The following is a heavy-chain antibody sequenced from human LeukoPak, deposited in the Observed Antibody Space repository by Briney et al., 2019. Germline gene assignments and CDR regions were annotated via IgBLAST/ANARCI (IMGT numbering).Heavy chain of an antibody. Sequence: PSETLSLTCTVSSGSMSNYYWGWIRQPPGKGLEWIASMYYSGGSTNYNPSLKSRVTISVDTSKNQFSLKLSSVTAADTAVYYCARDGPTVTTGDYYYGMDVCGQGTTVTVSS. CDR3: ARDGPTVTTGDYYYGMDV. J-gene: IGHJ6*02. CDR1: SGSMSNYY. CDR2: MYYSGGST. D-gene: IGHD4-17*01. V-gene: IGHV4-59*12.